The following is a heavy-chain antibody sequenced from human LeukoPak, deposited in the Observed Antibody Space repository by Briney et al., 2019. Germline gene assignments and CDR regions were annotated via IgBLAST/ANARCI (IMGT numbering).Heavy chain of an antibody. V-gene: IGHV1-18*01. CDR3: ARVGRGCSSIRCYWEDWFDP. CDR2: ISGYNANA. D-gene: IGHD2-2*01. Sequence: GASVKVSCKASGYTFTNYGITWIREAPGQGPERLGWISGYNANAHYARNVQGRVTLTTDTSTNTAYMELRGLTSDDTAMYYCARVGRGCSSIRCYWEDWFDPWGQGTLVIVSS. CDR1: GYTFTNYG. J-gene: IGHJ5*02.